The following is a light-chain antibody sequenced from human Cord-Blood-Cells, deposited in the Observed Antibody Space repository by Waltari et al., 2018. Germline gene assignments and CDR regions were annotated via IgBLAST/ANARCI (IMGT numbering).Light chain of an antibody. V-gene: IGKV1-39*01. J-gene: IGKJ5*01. CDR2: AAS. Sequence: DIQMTQSPSSLSASVGDLVTITCRASQSISSYLNWYQQKPGKAPKLMIYAASSLQSGVPSRFSGSGSGTDFTLTISSLQPEDFATYYCQQSYSTPTFGQGTRLEIK. CDR1: QSISSY. CDR3: QQSYSTPT.